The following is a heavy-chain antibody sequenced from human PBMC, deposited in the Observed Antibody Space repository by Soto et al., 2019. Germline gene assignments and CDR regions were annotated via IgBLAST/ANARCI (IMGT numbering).Heavy chain of an antibody. Sequence: QVQLVQSGAEVKKPGASVRVSCKASGYSFTTYGVTWVRQAPGQGLEWMGWISTYNGDTRVAQQHQGRVTLTTATSTNAAHMELRSLRSDDTAIYYCARTEGRSTRGDYWGQGTLVTVSS. CDR1: GYSFTTYG. D-gene: IGHD2-8*01. CDR2: ISTYNGDT. CDR3: ARTEGRSTRGDY. J-gene: IGHJ4*02. V-gene: IGHV1-18*01.